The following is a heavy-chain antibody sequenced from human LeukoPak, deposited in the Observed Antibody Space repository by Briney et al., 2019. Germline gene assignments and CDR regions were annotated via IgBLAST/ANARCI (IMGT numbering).Heavy chain of an antibody. CDR3: ARGGSSSGSYYYGVDA. CDR1: GYTFSGNY. CDR2: INPNSGDT. J-gene: IGHJ6*02. D-gene: IGHD3-10*01. V-gene: IGHV1-2*02. Sequence: ASVRVSCKTSGYTFSGNYIYWVRQAPGQGLEWMGWINPNSGDTNYAQNFKGRVTMTRDTSISTAYMDLSSLISDDTDVYSCARGGSSSGSYYYGVDAWGQGTTVTVSS.